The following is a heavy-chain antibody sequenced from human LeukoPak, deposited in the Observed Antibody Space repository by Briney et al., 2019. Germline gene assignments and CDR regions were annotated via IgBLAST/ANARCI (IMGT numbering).Heavy chain of an antibody. CDR3: AREDIFTGKVYFDY. J-gene: IGHJ4*02. Sequence: ASVNVSCKASGYTFTSYAMNWVRQAPGQGLEWMGWINTNTGNPTYAQGFTGRFVFSLDTSVSTAYLQISSLKAEDTAVYYCAREDIFTGKVYFDYWGQGTLVTVSS. CDR1: GYTFTSYA. V-gene: IGHV7-4-1*02. D-gene: IGHD3-9*01. CDR2: INTNTGNP.